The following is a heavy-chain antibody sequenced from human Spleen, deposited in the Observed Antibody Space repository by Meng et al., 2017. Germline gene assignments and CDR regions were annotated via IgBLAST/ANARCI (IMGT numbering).Heavy chain of an antibody. J-gene: IGHJ4*02. CDR2: INHSGST. CDR1: GGSFSDYY. V-gene: IGHV4-34*01. CDR3: ARGPTTMAHDFDY. Sequence: QVRLQPGGAVMWKPSETRSLTCVVSGGSFSDYYWSWIRQSPGRGLEWIGEINHSGSTNYNPSLESRATISVDTSQNNLSLKLSSVTAADSAVYYCARGPTTMAHDFDYWGQGTLVTVSS. D-gene: IGHD4-11*01.